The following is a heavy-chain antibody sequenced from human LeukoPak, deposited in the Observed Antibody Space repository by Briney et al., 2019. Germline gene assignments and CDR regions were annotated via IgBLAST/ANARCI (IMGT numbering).Heavy chain of an antibody. CDR2: INHSAST. CDR3: ARGRYCSSTRCYKSFLGFDY. Sequence: SETLSLTCAAYGGSFSGYYWSWIRQPPGKGLEWIGAINHSASTNYNPAPMSRVSISVDASTKQLSLQQSTVPAADTTADYYARGRYCSSTRCYKSFLGFDYWGQGTLVTVSS. V-gene: IGHV4-34*01. J-gene: IGHJ4*02. D-gene: IGHD2-2*02. CDR1: GGSFSGYY.